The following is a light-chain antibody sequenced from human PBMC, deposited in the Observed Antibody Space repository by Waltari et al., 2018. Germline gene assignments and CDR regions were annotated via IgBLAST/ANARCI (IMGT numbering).Light chain of an antibody. V-gene: IGKV2-30*01. CDR1: QSLVYSDGKTY. CDR3: IQGSHLPYT. CDR2: QVS. Sequence: DVVMTQSPLSLPITPGQPASISCRSSQSLVYSDGKTYLTWYHQKPGQPPRRLIYQVSNRDSGVPERFSGSGAGTDFTLKISRVETEDVGVYYCIQGSHLPYTFGHGTKVEIK. J-gene: IGKJ2*01.